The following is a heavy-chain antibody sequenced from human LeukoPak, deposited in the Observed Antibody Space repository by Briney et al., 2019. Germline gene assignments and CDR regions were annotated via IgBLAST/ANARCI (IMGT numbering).Heavy chain of an antibody. CDR2: ISYDGSNK. V-gene: IGHV3-30-3*01. Sequence: GGSLRLSCAASGFTFSSYAMHWVRQAPGKGLEWVAVISYDGSNKYYADSVKGRFTISRDNSKNTLYLQMNSLRAEDTAVYYCARARASGRSGFDYWGQGTLVTVSS. CDR1: GFTFSSYA. CDR3: ARARASGRSGFDY. D-gene: IGHD2-15*01. J-gene: IGHJ4*02.